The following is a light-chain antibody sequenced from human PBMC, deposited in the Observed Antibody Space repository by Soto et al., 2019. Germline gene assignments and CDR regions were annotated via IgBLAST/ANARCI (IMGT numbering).Light chain of an antibody. CDR3: QQYISWYPLT. Sequence: EIVLTQSPGTLSLSPGERATLSCRASQSVSSSYLAWYQQKHGRQPRSLVYGGATSRTAITAKFSSSGSWREFIPPISSMQSEDFAVYYYQQYISWYPLTFGGGTKVDIK. J-gene: IGKJ4*01. CDR2: GGA. CDR1: QSVSSSY. V-gene: IGKV3-20*01.